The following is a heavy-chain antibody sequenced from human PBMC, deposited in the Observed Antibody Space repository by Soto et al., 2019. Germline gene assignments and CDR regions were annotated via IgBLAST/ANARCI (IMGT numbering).Heavy chain of an antibody. J-gene: IGHJ4*02. V-gene: IGHV3-9*01. CDR3: ALGVYGDYAFDY. Sequence: EVQLVESGGGLVQPGRSLRLSCAASGLTFDDYAMHWVRQAPGKGLEWVSGISWNSGSIGYADSVKGRFTISRDNAKNSRFLQMNSRRAEDTALYYCALGVYGDYAFDYWGQGTLVTVSS. CDR1: GLTFDDYA. CDR2: ISWNSGSI. D-gene: IGHD4-17*01.